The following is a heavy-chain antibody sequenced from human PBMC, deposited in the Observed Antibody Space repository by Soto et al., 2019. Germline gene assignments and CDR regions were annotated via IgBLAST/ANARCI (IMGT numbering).Heavy chain of an antibody. CDR3: AKEQHGDPRTDFSLDY. CDR2: ISYDGSNK. J-gene: IGHJ4*02. CDR1: GFTFSSYG. V-gene: IGHV3-30*18. D-gene: IGHD4-17*01. Sequence: GGSLRLSCAASGFTFSSYGMHWVRQAPGKGLEWVAVISYDGSNKYYADSVKGRFTISRDNSKNTLYLQMNSPRAEDTAVYYCAKEQHGDPRTDFSLDYWGQGTLVTVSS.